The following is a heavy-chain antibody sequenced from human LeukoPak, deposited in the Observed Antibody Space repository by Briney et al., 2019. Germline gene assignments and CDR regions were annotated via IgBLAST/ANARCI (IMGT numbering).Heavy chain of an antibody. Sequence: GESLKISCKGSGYSFTSYWIGWVRQMPGKGLEWMGIIYPGDSETRYSPSFQGQVTISADKSIRTAYLQWSSLKASDTAMYYCARRRDLYSGSYYPFDYRGQGTLVTVSS. CDR3: ARRRDLYSGSYYPFDY. V-gene: IGHV5-51*01. CDR1: GYSFTSYW. CDR2: IYPGDSET. D-gene: IGHD1-26*01. J-gene: IGHJ4*02.